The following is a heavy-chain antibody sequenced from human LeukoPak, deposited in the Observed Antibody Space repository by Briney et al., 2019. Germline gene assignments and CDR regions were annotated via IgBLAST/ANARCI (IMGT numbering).Heavy chain of an antibody. V-gene: IGHV3-23*01. J-gene: IGHJ4*02. D-gene: IGHD2-2*01. CDR2: ISGSGGST. Sequence: GGSLRLSCAASGFTFSSYAMSWVRQAPGKGLEWVSAISGSGGSTYYADSVKGRFTISRDNSKNTLHLQMNSLRAEDTAVYYCAKDAPVNIVVVPAANSWGQGTLVTVSS. CDR3: AKDAPVNIVVVPAANS. CDR1: GFTFSSYA.